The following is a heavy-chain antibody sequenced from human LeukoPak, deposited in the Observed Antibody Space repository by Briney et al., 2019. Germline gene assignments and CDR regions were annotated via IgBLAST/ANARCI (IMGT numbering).Heavy chain of an antibody. CDR2: IYSGGST. J-gene: IGHJ3*02. Sequence: GGSLRLSCAASGFTISSDYMSWVRQAPGKGLEWVSVIYSGGSTYYADSVKGRFTISRDNSKNTLYLQMNSLRAEDTAVYYCAKDSYYYDSSGYYPTDAFDIWGQGTMVTVSS. V-gene: IGHV3-66*01. D-gene: IGHD3-22*01. CDR3: AKDSYYYDSSGYYPTDAFDI. CDR1: GFTISSDY.